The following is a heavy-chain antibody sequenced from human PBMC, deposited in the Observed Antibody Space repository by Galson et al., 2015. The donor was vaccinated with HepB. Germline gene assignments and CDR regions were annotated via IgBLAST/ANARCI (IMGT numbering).Heavy chain of an antibody. CDR1: GFTFSSYG. V-gene: IGHV3-33*01. Sequence: SLRLSCAASGFTFSSYGMHWVRQAPGKGLEWVAVIWYDGSNKYYADSVKGRLTISRDNSKNTLYLQMNSLRAEDTAVYYCARGNHRIARALDIWGQGTMVTVSS. CDR3: ARGNHRIARALDI. CDR2: IWYDGSNK. D-gene: IGHD2/OR15-2a*01. J-gene: IGHJ3*02.